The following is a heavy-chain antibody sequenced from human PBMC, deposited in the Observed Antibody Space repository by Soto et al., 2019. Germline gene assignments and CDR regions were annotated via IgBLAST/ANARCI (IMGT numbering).Heavy chain of an antibody. J-gene: IGHJ4*02. CDR1: GYTFTSYG. CDR2: ISANNGNT. Sequence: QVQLVQSGAEVKKPGDSVRVSCKASGYTFTSYGIGWVRQAPGQGLEWMGWISANNGNTKYAQKLQGRLTMTTDASTSTAYMELRSLRSDDAAVYYCARDGYFDHWGQGTLVTVSS. V-gene: IGHV1-18*01. CDR3: ARDGYFDH.